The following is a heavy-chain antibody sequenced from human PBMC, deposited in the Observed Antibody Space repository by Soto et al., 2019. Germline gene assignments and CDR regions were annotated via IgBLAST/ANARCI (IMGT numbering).Heavy chain of an antibody. J-gene: IGHJ6*02. Sequence: SSVKVSCKASGGTFSSYAISWVRQAPGQGLEWMGVIIPIFGTANYPQKFQGRVTITADKSTSTAYMELSSLRSEDTAVYYCATVSTIFGVATQGGPYGMDVWGQGTTVTVSS. CDR1: GGTFSSYA. CDR2: IIPIFGTA. D-gene: IGHD3-3*01. V-gene: IGHV1-69*06. CDR3: ATVSTIFGVATQGGPYGMDV.